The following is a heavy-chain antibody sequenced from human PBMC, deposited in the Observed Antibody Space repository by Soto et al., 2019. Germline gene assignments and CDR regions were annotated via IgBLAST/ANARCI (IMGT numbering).Heavy chain of an antibody. D-gene: IGHD5-12*01. V-gene: IGHV1-18*04. CDR1: GYTFKSYD. CDR2: ISGHNGKA. CDR3: ARKGYIGNFAMDV. J-gene: IGHJ6*02. Sequence: ASVKVSCKASGYTFKSYDVMWVRKAPGQGLEWMGWISGHNGKADYAENFQGRVIMTTDTSTATASMDLRGLRSDDTAVYYCARKGYIGNFAMDVWGQGTKVTVSS.